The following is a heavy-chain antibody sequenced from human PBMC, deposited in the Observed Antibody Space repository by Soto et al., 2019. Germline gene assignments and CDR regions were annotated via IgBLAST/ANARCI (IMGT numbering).Heavy chain of an antibody. V-gene: IGHV3-11*01. Sequence: GGSLRLSCAASGFTFSDYYMSWFRQAPGKGLEWASYISGSGSTIHDADSVKGRFTISRDNAKNSLYLQMNSLRAEDTALYYCARLGSIAAAGTPDYWGQGXLVTVYS. D-gene: IGHD6-13*01. J-gene: IGHJ4*02. CDR3: ARLGSIAAAGTPDY. CDR2: ISGSGSTI. CDR1: GFTFSDYY.